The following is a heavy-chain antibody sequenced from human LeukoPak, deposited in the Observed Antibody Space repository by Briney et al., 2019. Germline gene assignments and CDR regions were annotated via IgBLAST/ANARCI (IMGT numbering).Heavy chain of an antibody. CDR3: ARDRAQWLATLDY. J-gene: IGHJ4*02. V-gene: IGHV3-15*01. Sequence: GGSLRLSCAASGFTFSNAWMSWVRQAPGKGLEWVGRIKSKTDGGTTDYAAAVKGRFTISRDDSKNTLYLQMNSLRAEDTAVYYCARDRAQWLATLDYWGQGTLVTVSS. D-gene: IGHD6-19*01. CDR1: GFTFSNAW. CDR2: IKSKTDGGTT.